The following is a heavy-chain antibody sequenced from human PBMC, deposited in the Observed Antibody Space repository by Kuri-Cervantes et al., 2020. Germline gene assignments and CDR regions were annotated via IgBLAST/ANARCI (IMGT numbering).Heavy chain of an antibody. CDR2: IIPIFGTA. D-gene: IGHD3-16*02. CDR3: ARERDYVWGSYPMDV. CDR1: GYTFTYRY. V-gene: IGHV1-69*06. J-gene: IGHJ6*04. Sequence: SVKVSCKASGYTFTYRYLHWVRQAPGQGLEWMGGIIPIFGTANYAQKFQGRVTITADKSTSTAYMELSSLRSEDTAVYYCARERDYVWGSYPMDVWGKGTTVTVSS.